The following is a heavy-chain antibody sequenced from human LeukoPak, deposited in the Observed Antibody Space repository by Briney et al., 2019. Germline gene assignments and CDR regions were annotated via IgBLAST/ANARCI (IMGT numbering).Heavy chain of an antibody. CDR1: GYSISSGYY. V-gene: IGHV4-38-2*01. CDR2: IYHSGST. Sequence: SETLSLTCAVSGYSISSGYYWGWIRQPPGKGLEWIGSIYHSGSTFYNPSLMSRVTISVDTSKNQFSLKLNSVTAADTAVYYCAGYSGSYYRYYYYMDVWGKGTTVTVSS. J-gene: IGHJ6*03. D-gene: IGHD1-26*01. CDR3: AGYSGSYYRYYYYMDV.